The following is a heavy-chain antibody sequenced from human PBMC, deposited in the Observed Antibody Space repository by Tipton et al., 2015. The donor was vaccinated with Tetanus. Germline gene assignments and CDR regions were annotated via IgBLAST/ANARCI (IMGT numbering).Heavy chain of an antibody. Sequence: QLVQSGAEVKRPGASLTVSCKDSGYTFTGYYLYWVRQAPGQGLEWMGWIDPNSGGTIYAQKFQGRVTMTRDTSISTAYMELSRLRSDDTAVYYCARDRGDYIYYGMDVWGPGTTVTVTS. CDR2: IDPNSGGT. CDR1: GYTFTGYY. V-gene: IGHV1-2*02. CDR3: ARDRGDYIYYGMDV. J-gene: IGHJ6*02. D-gene: IGHD3-22*01.